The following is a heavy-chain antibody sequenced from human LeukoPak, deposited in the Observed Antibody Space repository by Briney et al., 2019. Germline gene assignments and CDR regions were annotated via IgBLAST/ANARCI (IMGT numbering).Heavy chain of an antibody. CDR3: ARDGELGSPADAFDI. J-gene: IGHJ3*02. V-gene: IGHV3-66*01. Sequence: TGGSLRLSCAASGFTVSSNYMSWVRQAPGKGLEWVSVIYSGDNTYYADSVKGRFTITRDNSNNTLYLQMNSLRAEDTAVYYCARDGELGSPADAFDIWGQGTMVTVSS. CDR2: IYSGDNT. D-gene: IGHD1-26*01. CDR1: GFTVSSNY.